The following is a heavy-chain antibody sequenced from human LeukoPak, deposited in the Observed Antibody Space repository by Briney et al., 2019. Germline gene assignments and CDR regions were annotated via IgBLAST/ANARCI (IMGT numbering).Heavy chain of an antibody. CDR3: AREPTYSSSWYTSCDY. J-gene: IGHJ4*02. CDR1: GFTFSIYE. Sequence: GGSLRLSCAAYGFTFSIYEMNWVRQAPGKGLEWISYIDTSGTTTYYADSVKGRFTISRDNAKNSLYLQMNSLRAEDTAVYYCAREPTYSSSWYTSCDYWGQGTLVTVSS. D-gene: IGHD6-13*01. V-gene: IGHV3-48*03. CDR2: IDTSGTTT.